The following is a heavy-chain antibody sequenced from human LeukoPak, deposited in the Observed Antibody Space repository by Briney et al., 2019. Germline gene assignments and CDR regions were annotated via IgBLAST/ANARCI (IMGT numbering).Heavy chain of an antibody. J-gene: IGHJ4*02. D-gene: IGHD6-13*01. V-gene: IGHV3-30*01. Sequence: GGSLRLSCAASGFTFSSYAMHWVRQAPGKGLEWVAVISYDGSNKYYADSVKGRFTISRDNSKNTLYLQMNSLRAEDTAVYYCARALSAAAHPRWDYFDYWGQGTLVTVST. CDR3: ARALSAAAHPRWDYFDY. CDR1: GFTFSSYA. CDR2: ISYDGSNK.